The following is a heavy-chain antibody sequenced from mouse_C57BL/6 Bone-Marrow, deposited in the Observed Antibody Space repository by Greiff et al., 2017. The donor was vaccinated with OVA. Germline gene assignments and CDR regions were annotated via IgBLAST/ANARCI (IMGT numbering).Heavy chain of an antibody. J-gene: IGHJ4*01. Sequence: VQLQQSGAELVKPGASVKLSCKASGYTFTSYWMHWVKQRPGQGLEWIGMIHPNSGSTNYNEKFKSKATLTVDKSSSTAYMQLSSLTSEDSAVYYCARGGVTTVVNYYAMDYWGQGTSVTVSS. V-gene: IGHV1-64*01. CDR1: GYTFTSYW. CDR3: ARGGVTTVVNYYAMDY. CDR2: IHPNSGST. D-gene: IGHD1-1*01.